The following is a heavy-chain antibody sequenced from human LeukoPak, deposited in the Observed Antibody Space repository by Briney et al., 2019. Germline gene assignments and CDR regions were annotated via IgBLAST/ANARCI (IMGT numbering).Heavy chain of an antibody. CDR1: GGTFSSYA. CDR3: ARASCSGGSCYVDY. V-gene: IGHV1-46*01. J-gene: IGHJ4*02. D-gene: IGHD2-15*01. Sequence: ASVKVSCKASGGTFSSYAISWVRQAPGQGLEWMGIINPSGGSTNYAQKFQGRVTMTRNTSTSTVYMELSSLRSEDTAVYYCARASCSGGSCYVDYWGQGTLVTVSS. CDR2: INPSGGST.